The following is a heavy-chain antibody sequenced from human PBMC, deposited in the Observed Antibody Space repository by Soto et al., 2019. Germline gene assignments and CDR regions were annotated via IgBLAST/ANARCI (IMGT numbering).Heavy chain of an antibody. Sequence: QVQLVESGGGVVQPGRSLRLSCAASGFTFSSYGMHWVRQATGKGLEWVAVISYDGSNKYYADSVKGRFTISRDNSKNTLYLQMNSLRAEDTAVYYCAKDGHSYGFHFDYWGQGTLVTVSS. CDR2: ISYDGSNK. CDR1: GFTFSSYG. CDR3: AKDGHSYGFHFDY. J-gene: IGHJ4*02. V-gene: IGHV3-30*18. D-gene: IGHD5-18*01.